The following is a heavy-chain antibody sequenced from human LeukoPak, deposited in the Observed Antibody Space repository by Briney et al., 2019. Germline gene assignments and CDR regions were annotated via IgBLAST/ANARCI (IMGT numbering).Heavy chain of an antibody. J-gene: IGHJ5*02. CDR3: ARENYGSGSYWFDP. CDR1: GFTFRTYW. V-gene: IGHV3-74*01. CDR2: INSDGTDT. D-gene: IGHD3-10*01. Sequence: GGSLRLSCAASGFTFRTYWMHWVRQAPGKGLVWVSRINSDGTDTNYADSVKGRFTISRDNSKNTLYLQMNSLRAEDTAMYYCARENYGSGSYWFDPWGQGTLVTVS.